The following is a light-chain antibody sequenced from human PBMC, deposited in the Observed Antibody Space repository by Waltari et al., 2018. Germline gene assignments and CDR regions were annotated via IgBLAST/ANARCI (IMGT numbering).Light chain of an antibody. CDR2: AAS. CDR3: QQDNNWPFA. V-gene: IGKV3-15*01. Sequence: EIVMTQSPATLSWSPGERATLSCRASQRISSNLAWYQQKPGQAPRLLIYAASTRATGIPARFSGSGSGTEFTLTISSLQPEDFAIYYCQQDNNWPFAFGQGTKLEVK. CDR1: QRISSN. J-gene: IGKJ2*01.